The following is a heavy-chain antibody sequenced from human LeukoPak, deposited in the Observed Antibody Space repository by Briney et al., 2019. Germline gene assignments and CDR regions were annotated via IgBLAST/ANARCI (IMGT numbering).Heavy chain of an antibody. CDR3: AGGGYYFDSSGYYYVALPPRY. CDR2: INYSGST. J-gene: IGHJ4*02. D-gene: IGHD3-22*01. CDR1: GGSFSGYY. Sequence: SETLSLTCAVCGGSFSGYYWSWIRQPPGKGLVWMGEINYSGSTNYNPSLKSRVTISVYTSKNQFSLKLSSVTAAHTAVYYCAGGGYYFDSSGYYYVALPPRYWGQGTLVTVSS. V-gene: IGHV4-34*01.